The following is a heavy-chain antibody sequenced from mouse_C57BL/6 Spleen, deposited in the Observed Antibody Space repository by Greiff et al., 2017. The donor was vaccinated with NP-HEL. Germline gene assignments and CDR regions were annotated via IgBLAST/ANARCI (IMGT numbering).Heavy chain of an antibody. Sequence: VQLQQSVAELVRPGASVKLSCTASGFNIKNTYMHWVKQRPEQGLEWIGRIDPANGNPKYAPKFQGKAPITADTSSNTAYLPLSSLTSEDTAIYYCARRYYSNYYYAKDYWGQGTSVTVSS. J-gene: IGHJ4*01. CDR3: ARRYYSNYYYAKDY. CDR1: GFNIKNTY. CDR2: IDPANGNP. V-gene: IGHV14-3*01. D-gene: IGHD2-5*01.